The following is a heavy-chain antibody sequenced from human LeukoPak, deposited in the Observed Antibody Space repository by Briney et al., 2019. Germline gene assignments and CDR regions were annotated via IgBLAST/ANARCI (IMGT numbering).Heavy chain of an antibody. Sequence: GGSLRLSCAASGFTVSSYSMNWARPAPGKGMGLVSYISSSSSTIYYAESVKGRFTISRDNAKNSLYLQMYSLRAEDTAVYYCARDSYGSGRRIDDYWGQGTLVTVSS. D-gene: IGHD3-10*01. V-gene: IGHV3-48*01. J-gene: IGHJ4*02. CDR3: ARDSYGSGRRIDDY. CDR1: GFTVSSYS. CDR2: ISSSSSTI.